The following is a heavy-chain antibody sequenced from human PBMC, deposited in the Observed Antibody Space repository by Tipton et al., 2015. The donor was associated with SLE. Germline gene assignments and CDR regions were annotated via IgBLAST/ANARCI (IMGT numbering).Heavy chain of an antibody. D-gene: IGHD7-27*01. V-gene: IGHV4-34*01. CDR2: INHSGST. J-gene: IGHJ2*01. Sequence: TLSLTCAVYGGSFSGYYWSWIRQPPGKGLEWIGEINHSGSTNYNPSLKSRVTISVDTSKNQFSLKLSSVTAADTAVYYCARVGIYWYFDLWGRGTLVTVSS. CDR3: ARVGIYWYFDL. CDR1: GGSFSGYY.